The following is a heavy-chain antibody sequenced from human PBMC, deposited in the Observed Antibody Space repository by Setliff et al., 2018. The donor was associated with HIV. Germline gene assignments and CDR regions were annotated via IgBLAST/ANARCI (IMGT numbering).Heavy chain of an antibody. CDR2: IYHNGST. J-gene: IGHJ6*03. CDR3: ARALDYDIYYMDV. D-gene: IGHD3-22*01. V-gene: IGHV4-4*09. Sequence: SETLSLTCTVSGGSISSYYWSWIRQPPGKGLEWIGYIYHNGSTYYNPSLKSRVMISVETSKNQFSLKLSSVTAADTAVYYCARALDYDIYYMDVWGKGTTVTVSS. CDR1: GGSISSYY.